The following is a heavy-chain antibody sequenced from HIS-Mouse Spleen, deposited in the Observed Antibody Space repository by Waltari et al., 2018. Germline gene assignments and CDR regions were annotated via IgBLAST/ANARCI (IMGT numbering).Heavy chain of an antibody. CDR2: IYYSGST. V-gene: IGHV4-39*01. CDR3: ARHEGQQLVTSLFDY. J-gene: IGHJ4*02. D-gene: IGHD6-13*01. Sequence: QLQLQESGPGLVKPSETLSLTCTVSGGPSRSSSYYWGWFRRPPGKGLEWIGSIYYSGSTYYNPSLKSRVTISVDTSKNQFSLKLSSVTAADTAVYYCARHEGQQLVTSLFDYWGQGTLVTVSS. CDR1: GGPSRSSSYY.